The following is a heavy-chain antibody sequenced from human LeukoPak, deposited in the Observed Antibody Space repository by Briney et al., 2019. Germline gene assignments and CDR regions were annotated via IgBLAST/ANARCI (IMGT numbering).Heavy chain of an antibody. Sequence: SETLSLTCTVSGGSISSGGYYWSWIRQHPGKGLEWIGYIYYSGSTYYNPSLKSRVTISVDTSKNQFSLKLSSVTAADTAVYYCARVTVIPQAGYFDYWGQGTLVTASS. CDR1: GGSISSGGYY. CDR2: IYYSGST. D-gene: IGHD4-17*01. CDR3: ARVTVIPQAGYFDY. V-gene: IGHV4-31*03. J-gene: IGHJ4*02.